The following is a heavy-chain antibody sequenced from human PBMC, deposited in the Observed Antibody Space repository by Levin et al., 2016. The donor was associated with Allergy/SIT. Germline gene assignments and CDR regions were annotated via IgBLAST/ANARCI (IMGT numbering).Heavy chain of an antibody. J-gene: IGHJ4*02. V-gene: IGHV4-34*01. D-gene: IGHD3-10*01. CDR3: ASLVAYGSGIIDY. Sequence: WIRQPPGKGLEWIGEINHSGSTNYNPSLKSRVTISVDTSRNQFSLKLSSVTAADTAVYYCASLVAYGSGIIDYWGQGTLVTVSS. CDR2: INHSGST.